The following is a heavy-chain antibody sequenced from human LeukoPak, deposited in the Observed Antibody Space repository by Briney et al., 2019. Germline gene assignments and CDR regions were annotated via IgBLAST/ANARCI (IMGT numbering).Heavy chain of an antibody. CDR2: ISSSSSYI. V-gene: IGHV3-21*01. CDR1: GFTFSSYS. Sequence: PGGSLRLSCAASGFTFSSYSMNWVRQAPGKGLEWVSSISSSSSYIYYADSVKGRFTISRDNVKNSLYLQMNSLRAEDTAVYYCARDLNLGDFWSGSFDPWGQGTLVTVSS. CDR3: ARDLNLGDFWSGSFDP. D-gene: IGHD3-3*01. J-gene: IGHJ5*02.